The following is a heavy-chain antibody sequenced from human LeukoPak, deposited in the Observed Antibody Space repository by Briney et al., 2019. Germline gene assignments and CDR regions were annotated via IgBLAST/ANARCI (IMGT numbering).Heavy chain of an antibody. V-gene: IGHV1-69*05. CDR2: IIPICGTA. Sequence: SVKVSCKASGGTFSSYAMSWVRQAPGQGLEWMGGIIPICGTANYAQKFQGRVTITTDESTSTAYMELSSPRVEDTAVYYCARGRGQYQLLFRRGDGYRLDAFDIWGQGTMVTVSS. D-gene: IGHD2-2*01. CDR3: ARGRGQYQLLFRRGDGYRLDAFDI. J-gene: IGHJ3*02. CDR1: GGTFSSYA.